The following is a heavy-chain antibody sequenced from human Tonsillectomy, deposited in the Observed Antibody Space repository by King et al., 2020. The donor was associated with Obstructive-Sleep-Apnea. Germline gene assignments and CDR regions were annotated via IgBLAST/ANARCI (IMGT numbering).Heavy chain of an antibody. D-gene: IGHD3-9*01. V-gene: IGHV4-39*01. J-gene: IGHJ5*02. Sequence: QLQESGPGLVKPSETLSLTCTVSGGSISSSSYYCGWIRQPPGKGLEWIGSIYYSGSTYYNPSLKSRVTISVDTSKNQFSLKLSSVTAADTVVYYFARVFRLRYFDWLSSNWFDPWGQGTLVTVSS. CDR1: GGSISSSSYY. CDR2: IYYSGST. CDR3: ARVFRLRYFDWLSSNWFDP.